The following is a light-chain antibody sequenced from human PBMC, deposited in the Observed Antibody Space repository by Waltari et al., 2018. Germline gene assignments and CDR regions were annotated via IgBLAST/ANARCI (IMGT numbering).Light chain of an antibody. V-gene: IGKV3-15*01. CDR1: RSLSTN. J-gene: IGKJ1*01. Sequence: DTVMTQSPVALSVSPGESVTLSCRASRSLSTNLAWFQQRPGQGPRLLIYGASTRATGVPDRFSGSGSGTDFTLTITGLQSEDSAVYYCQRYNNWPPWTFGQGTKVEI. CDR2: GAS. CDR3: QRYNNWPPWT.